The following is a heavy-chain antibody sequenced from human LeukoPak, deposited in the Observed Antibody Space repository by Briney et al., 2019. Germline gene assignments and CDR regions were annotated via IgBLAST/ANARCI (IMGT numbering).Heavy chain of an antibody. D-gene: IGHD3-10*01. CDR1: GYTLTELS. V-gene: IGHV1-46*01. CDR3: ARDRVGEAAFDI. Sequence: GASVKVSCKVSGYTLTELSMHWVRQAPGQGLEWMGIINPSGGSTSYAQKFQGRVTMTRDTSTSTVYMELSSLRSEDTAVYYCARDRVGEAAFDIWGQGTMVTVSS. CDR2: INPSGGST. J-gene: IGHJ3*02.